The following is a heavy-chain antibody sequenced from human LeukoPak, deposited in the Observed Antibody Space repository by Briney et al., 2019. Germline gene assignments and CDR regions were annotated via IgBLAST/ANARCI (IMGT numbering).Heavy chain of an antibody. CDR3: ARDKGGIITMVRGIIDY. V-gene: IGHV3-11*01. D-gene: IGHD3-10*01. J-gene: IGHJ4*02. Sequence: GGSLRLSCAASGFTFSDCYMSWIRQAPGKGLEWVSYISSSGSTIYYADSVKGRFTISRDNAKNSLYLQMNSLRAEDTAVYYCARDKGGIITMVRGIIDYWGQGTLVTVSS. CDR1: GFTFSDCY. CDR2: ISSSGSTI.